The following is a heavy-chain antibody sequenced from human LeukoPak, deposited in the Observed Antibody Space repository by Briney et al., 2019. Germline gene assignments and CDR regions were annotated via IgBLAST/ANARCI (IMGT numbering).Heavy chain of an antibody. D-gene: IGHD2/OR15-2a*01. J-gene: IGHJ4*02. CDR2: LYYSGST. Sequence: SETLSLTCTVSGGSISRYYWNWIRQPPGKGLEWIGYLYYSGSTTYNSSLKSRVTISVDRSENQFSLKLSSVTAADTAVYYCARGEYMTSPDYWGQGTLVAVSS. CDR1: GGSISRYY. CDR3: ARGEYMTSPDY. V-gene: IGHV4-59*01.